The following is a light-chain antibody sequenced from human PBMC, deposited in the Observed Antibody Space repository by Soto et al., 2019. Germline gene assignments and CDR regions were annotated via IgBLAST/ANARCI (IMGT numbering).Light chain of an antibody. CDR2: DVS. CDR1: GSDVGVYDY. V-gene: IGLV2-14*01. CDR3: SSYTSGSTLV. Sequence: QSALTQPASVSGSPGQSITISCTGTGSDVGVYDYVSWYQQHPGKAPQLMIYDVSNRPSGVSNRFSGSKSGNTASLTISGLQAEDEADYYCSSYTSGSTLVFGGGTKLTVL. J-gene: IGLJ3*02.